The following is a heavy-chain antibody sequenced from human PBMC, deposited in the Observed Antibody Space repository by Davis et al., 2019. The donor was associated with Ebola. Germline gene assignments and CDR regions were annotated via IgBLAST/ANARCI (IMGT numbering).Heavy chain of an antibody. V-gene: IGHV1-69*01. Sequence: VKVSCKASGGTFSSYAISWVRQAPGQGLEWMGGIIPIFGTANYAQKFQGRVTITADESTSTAYMELSSLRSEDTAVYYCARDSREMITFGGVENWGQGTLVTVSS. CDR3: ARDSREMITFGGVEN. D-gene: IGHD3-16*01. CDR2: IIPIFGTA. J-gene: IGHJ4*02. CDR1: GGTFSSYA.